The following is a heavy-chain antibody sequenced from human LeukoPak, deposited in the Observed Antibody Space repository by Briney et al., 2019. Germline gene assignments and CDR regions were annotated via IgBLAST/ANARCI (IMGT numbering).Heavy chain of an antibody. Sequence: GSVRLSCVISGFTFSNYAMSWVRQAPGKGLEWVSAISGSGGSTYYADSVKGRFTISRDNSKNTLYVQMNSLRAEDTAVYYCAKKLVGGGWPFDYWGQGTLVTVSS. V-gene: IGHV3-23*01. D-gene: IGHD6-19*01. CDR3: AKKLVGGGWPFDY. J-gene: IGHJ4*02. CDR1: GFTFSNYA. CDR2: ISGSGGST.